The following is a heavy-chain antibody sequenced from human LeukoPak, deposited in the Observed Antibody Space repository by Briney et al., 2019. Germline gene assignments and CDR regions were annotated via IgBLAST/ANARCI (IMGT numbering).Heavy chain of an antibody. J-gene: IGHJ1*01. Sequence: GASVKVSCKASGYTFTSYDINWVRQATGQGLEWMGWMNPNSGNTGYAQKFQGRVTITRNTSISTAYVELSSLRSEDTAVYYCARDDSSGYYARHFQHWGQGTLVIVSS. CDR2: MNPNSGNT. CDR3: ARDDSSGYYARHFQH. D-gene: IGHD3-22*01. V-gene: IGHV1-8*03. CDR1: GYTFTSYD.